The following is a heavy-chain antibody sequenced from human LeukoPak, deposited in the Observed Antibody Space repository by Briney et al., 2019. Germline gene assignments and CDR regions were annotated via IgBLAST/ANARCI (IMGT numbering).Heavy chain of an antibody. J-gene: IGHJ4*02. D-gene: IGHD6-19*01. V-gene: IGHV4-59*01. CDR3: ARAGWFSTTWHFDY. Sequence: SGAVSLTCTVSGDSNSLYYWSWIRQPPGKGLEWIGYIYYTGRSKPNLSLKSRVTISVDTSKKQFYLNLSSVNAADTAVYYCARAGWFSTTWHFDYWGQGILVTVSS. CDR2: IYYTGRS. CDR1: GDSNSLYY.